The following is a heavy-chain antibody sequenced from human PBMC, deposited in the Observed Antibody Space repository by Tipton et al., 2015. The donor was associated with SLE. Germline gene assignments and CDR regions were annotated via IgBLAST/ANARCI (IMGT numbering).Heavy chain of an antibody. CDR3: ARGSYWNPSLYDS. D-gene: IGHD1-1*01. V-gene: IGHV4-59*08. CDR2: VHYSGST. J-gene: IGHJ4*02. Sequence: TLSLTCSVSGDSVSSYYWSWIRQSPGKGLEWIGYVHYSGSTNYNPSLKSRLTMSVDTSKNEFSLRLSSVTAADTALYYCARGSYWNPSLYDSWGQGTLVTVSS. CDR1: GDSVSSYY.